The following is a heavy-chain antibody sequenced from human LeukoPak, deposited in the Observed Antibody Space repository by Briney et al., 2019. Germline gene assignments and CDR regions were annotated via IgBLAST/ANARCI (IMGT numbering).Heavy chain of an antibody. CDR3: ASSMTTVYDY. D-gene: IGHD4-11*01. J-gene: IGHJ4*02. CDR2: IIPIFGTA. CDR1: GGTFSSYA. Sequence: ASVKVSCKASGGTFSSYAISWVRQAPGQGLEWMGGIIPIFGTANCAQKFQGRVTITTDESTSTAYMELSSLRSEDTAVYYCASSMTTVYDYWGQGTLVTVSS. V-gene: IGHV1-69*05.